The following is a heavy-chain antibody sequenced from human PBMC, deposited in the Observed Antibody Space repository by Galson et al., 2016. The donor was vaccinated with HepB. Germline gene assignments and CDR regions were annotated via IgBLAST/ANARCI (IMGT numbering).Heavy chain of an antibody. CDR1: GYTFTNYG. V-gene: IGHV1-18*01. CDR3: ARGAGGYFDY. J-gene: IGHJ4*02. D-gene: IGHD3-10*01. Sequence: SVKVSCKASGYTFTNYGLSWVRQAPGQGLEYMGWISAYNGDTNYAQNLQGRVTMTTVTSTSTAYMELRSLRSDDTAVYYCARGAGGYFDYWGQGTLVTVSS. CDR2: ISAYNGDT.